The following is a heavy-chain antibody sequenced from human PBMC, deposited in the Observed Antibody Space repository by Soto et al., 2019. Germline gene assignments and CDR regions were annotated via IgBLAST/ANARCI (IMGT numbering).Heavy chain of an antibody. V-gene: IGHV3-23*01. Sequence: EVQLLQSGGDLVQPGGSLRVSCVASGFSFSNFAMSWVRQAPGKGLEWVSGIRGSGAESHYADSVRGRFTISRDNSKKTVYREMHSLNVRDTAVYYGARSEGADGVVWFDNSGPGTRVTVSS. CDR3: ARSEGADGVVWFDN. CDR1: GFSFSNFA. J-gene: IGHJ5*02. D-gene: IGHD1-26*01. CDR2: IRGSGAES.